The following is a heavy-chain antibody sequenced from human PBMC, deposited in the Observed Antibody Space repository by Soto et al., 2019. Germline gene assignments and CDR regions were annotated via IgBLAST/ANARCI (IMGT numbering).Heavy chain of an antibody. CDR3: SSSSPWFDP. CDR2: ISAYNGNT. CDR1: GYTFTSYG. J-gene: IGHJ5*02. V-gene: IGHV1-18*01. Sequence: ASVKVSCKASGYTFTSYGISWVRQAPGQGLEWMGWISAYNGNTNYAQKLQGRVTMTTDTSTSTAYMDPVDTATYYCAHSTYSSSSPWFDPWGQGTLVTVSS. D-gene: IGHD6-6*01.